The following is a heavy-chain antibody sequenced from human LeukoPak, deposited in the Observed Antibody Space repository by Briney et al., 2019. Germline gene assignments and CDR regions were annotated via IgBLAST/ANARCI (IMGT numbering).Heavy chain of an antibody. V-gene: IGHV4-59*01. D-gene: IGHD6-19*01. CDR2: IYYSGST. CDR1: GGSISSYY. Sequence: SETLSLTCTVSGGSISSYYWSWIRQPPGKGLEWIGYIYYSGSTNYNPSLKSRVTISVDTSKNQFSLKLSSVTAADTAVYYCARAQSSGWFYFDYWGQGTLVTLSS. CDR3: ARAQSSGWFYFDY. J-gene: IGHJ4*02.